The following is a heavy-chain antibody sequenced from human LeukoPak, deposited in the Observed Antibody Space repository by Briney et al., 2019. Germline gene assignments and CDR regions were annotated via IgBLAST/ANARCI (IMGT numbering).Heavy chain of an antibody. Sequence: GRSLRLSCAASGSTFDDYAMHWVRQAPGKGLEWVSGISWNSGSIGYADSVKGRFTISRDNAKNSLYLQMNSLRAEDTALYYCAKAGGIADGLYYYYYYYMDVWGKGTTVTVSS. CDR3: AKAGGIADGLYYYYYYYMDV. CDR1: GSTFDDYA. CDR2: ISWNSGSI. J-gene: IGHJ6*03. V-gene: IGHV3-9*01. D-gene: IGHD6-13*01.